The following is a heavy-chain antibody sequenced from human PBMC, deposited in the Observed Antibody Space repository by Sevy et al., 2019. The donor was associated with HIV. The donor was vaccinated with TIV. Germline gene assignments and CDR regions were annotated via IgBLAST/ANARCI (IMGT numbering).Heavy chain of an antibody. D-gene: IGHD1-26*01. CDR1: GFTFSSYS. CDR2: ISTSSSYI. J-gene: IGHJ4*02. CDR3: ARDEVVGSYWEFDY. Sequence: GGSLRLACAASGFTFSSYSMNWVRQAPGKGLEWVSSISTSSSYIYYADSVKVRFTISRDNAKNSLYLQMNSLRAEDTAVYYCARDEVVGSYWEFDYWGQGTLVTVSS. V-gene: IGHV3-21*01.